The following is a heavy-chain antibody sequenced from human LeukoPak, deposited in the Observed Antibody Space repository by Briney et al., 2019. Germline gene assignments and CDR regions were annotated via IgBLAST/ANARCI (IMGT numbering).Heavy chain of an antibody. Sequence: GGSLRLSCAASGFTFSSYAMSWVRQAPGKGLEWVSAISGSGGSTYYADSAKGRFTISRDNSKNTLYLQMNSLRAEDTAVYYCAKCLRPYSSYFDYWGQGTLVTVSS. CDR3: AKCLRPYSSYFDY. CDR2: ISGSGGST. V-gene: IGHV3-23*01. J-gene: IGHJ4*02. D-gene: IGHD6-13*01. CDR1: GFTFSSYA.